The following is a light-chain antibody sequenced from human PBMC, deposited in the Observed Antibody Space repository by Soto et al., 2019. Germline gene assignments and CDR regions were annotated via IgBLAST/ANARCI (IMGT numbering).Light chain of an antibody. CDR2: GAY. V-gene: IGKV3-15*01. CDR1: QSVSSN. Sequence: EIVMTQSPATLSLSPGERATLSCRASQSVSSNLAWYQQKPGQAPRLLIYGAYTRATGIPARFSGSGSGTAFTLTISSLQSEDFAVCYCQQYDNWPPYTFGQGTKLEIK. J-gene: IGKJ2*01. CDR3: QQYDNWPPYT.